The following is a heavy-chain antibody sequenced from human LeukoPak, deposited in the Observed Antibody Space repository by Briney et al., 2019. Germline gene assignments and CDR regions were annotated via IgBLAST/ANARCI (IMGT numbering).Heavy chain of an antibody. CDR3: ARAAFTITSWIDY. D-gene: IGHD3-10*01. CDR1: GYTFTNFY. J-gene: IGHJ4*02. Sequence: ASVKVSCKASGYTFTNFYMYWVRQAPGQGLEWMGIIDPSGGSTTYAQKFQGRVSMTRDMSTSTVYMDLSSLRSEDTAVYYCARAAFTITSWIDYWGQGTLVTVSS. V-gene: IGHV1-46*01. CDR2: IDPSGGST.